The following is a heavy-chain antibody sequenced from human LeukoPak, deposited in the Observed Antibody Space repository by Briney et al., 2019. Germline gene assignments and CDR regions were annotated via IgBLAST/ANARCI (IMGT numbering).Heavy chain of an antibody. CDR1: GFTFSSYS. V-gene: IGHV3-21*04. D-gene: IGHD1-26*01. CDR3: ARRGKWELTFDY. J-gene: IGHJ4*02. Sequence: GGSLRLSCAASGFTFSSYSMNWVRQAPGKGLEWVSSISSSGSTIYYADSVKGRFTISRDNAKNSLYLQMNSLRAEDTAVYYCARRGKWELTFDYWGQGTLVTVSS. CDR2: ISSSGSTI.